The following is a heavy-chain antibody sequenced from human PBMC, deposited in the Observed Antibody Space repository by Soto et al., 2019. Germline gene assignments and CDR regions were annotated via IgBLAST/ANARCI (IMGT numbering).Heavy chain of an antibody. CDR2: IDPSASQT. CDR1: GYSFAGYW. D-gene: IGHD3-22*01. Sequence: GESLKISCKGSGYSFAGYWITWVRQKPGKGLEWMGRIDPSASQTYYSPSFRGHVTISVTKSITTVFLQWSSLRASDTAMYYCARQIYDSDTGPNFQYYFDSWGQGTPVTVSS. CDR3: ARQIYDSDTGPNFQYYFDS. J-gene: IGHJ4*02. V-gene: IGHV5-10-1*01.